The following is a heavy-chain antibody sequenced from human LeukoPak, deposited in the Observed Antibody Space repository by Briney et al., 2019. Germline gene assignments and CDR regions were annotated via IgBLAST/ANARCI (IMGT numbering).Heavy chain of an antibody. CDR3: ARDSSGYYDGAFDI. J-gene: IGHJ3*02. D-gene: IGHD3-22*01. Sequence: PGGSLRLSCAASGFTFSSYSMNWVRQAPGKGLEWVSSISSSSSYIYYADSVKGRFTISRDNAKNSLYLQMNSLRAEDTAVYYCARDSSGYYDGAFDIWGQGTMVTVSS. V-gene: IGHV3-21*01. CDR2: ISSSSSYI. CDR1: GFTFSSYS.